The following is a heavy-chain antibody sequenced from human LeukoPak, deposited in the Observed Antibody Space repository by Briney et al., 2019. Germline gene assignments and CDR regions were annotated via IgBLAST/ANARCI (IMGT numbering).Heavy chain of an antibody. CDR2: IRSKTDGGTT. V-gene: IGHV3-15*01. CDR1: GFTFSNAW. Sequence: PGGSLRLSCAASGFTFSNAWMSWVRQAPGKGLEWVGRIRSKTDGGTTDYAAPVKGRFTISRDDSKNTLYLQMNSLRAEDTAVYYCARDRDPGHLGYWGQGTLVTVSS. J-gene: IGHJ4*02. CDR3: ARDRDPGHLGY.